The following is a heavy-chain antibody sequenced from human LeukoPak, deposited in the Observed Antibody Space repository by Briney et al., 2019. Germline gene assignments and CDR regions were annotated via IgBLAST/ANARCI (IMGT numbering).Heavy chain of an antibody. CDR1: GFTFSSYG. CDR2: IRYDGSNK. J-gene: IGHJ4*02. CDR3: ARRGRIGSGWYRYFDY. V-gene: IGHV3-30*02. Sequence: PGGSLRLSCAASGFTFSSYGMHWVRQAPGKGLEWVAFIRYDGSNKYYADSVKGRFTISRDNSKNTLYLQMNSLRAEDTAVYYCARRGRIGSGWYRYFDYWGQGTLVTVSS. D-gene: IGHD6-19*01.